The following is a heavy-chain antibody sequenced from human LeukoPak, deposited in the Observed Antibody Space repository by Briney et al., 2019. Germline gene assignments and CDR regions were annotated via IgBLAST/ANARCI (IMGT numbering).Heavy chain of an antibody. CDR2: ISANGKTI. D-gene: IGHD6-13*01. J-gene: IGHJ1*01. CDR3: ARDDSTSWYSQH. CDR1: GFTFNSYS. V-gene: IGHV3-48*04. Sequence: GGSLRLSCAASGFTFNSYSMNWVRQAPGKGLEWISYISANGKTIYYADSVKGRFTISRDNAKNSLYLQMNNLRVEDTAMYFCARDDSTSWYSQHWGQGSLLTVSS.